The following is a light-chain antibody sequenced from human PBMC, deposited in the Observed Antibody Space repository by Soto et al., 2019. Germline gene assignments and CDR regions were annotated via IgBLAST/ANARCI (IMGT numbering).Light chain of an antibody. CDR3: QQSYSTPFT. CDR2: AAS. Sequence: DIQMTQSPSSLSASVGDRVTITCRASQGISSYLNWYQQKPGKAPNLLIYAASSLQSGVPSRFSGSGSGTDFTLTISSLQPEDFATYYCQQSYSTPFTFGGGTKVDIK. V-gene: IGKV1-39*01. J-gene: IGKJ4*01. CDR1: QGISSY.